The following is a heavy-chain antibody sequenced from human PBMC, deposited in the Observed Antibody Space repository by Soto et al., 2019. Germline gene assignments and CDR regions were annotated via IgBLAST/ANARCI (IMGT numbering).Heavy chain of an antibody. Sequence: QVQLQESGPGLVKPSETLSLTCTVSGGSISSYYWSWIRQPPGKGLEWIGYIYYSGSTNHNPSLKGRVTVSVDASKNQSSLKLSSVTAADTAVYYCARARQWPVRLDYWGQGTLVTVSS. V-gene: IGHV4-59*01. J-gene: IGHJ4*02. CDR1: GGSISSYY. CDR2: IYYSGST. CDR3: ARARQWPVRLDY. D-gene: IGHD6-19*01.